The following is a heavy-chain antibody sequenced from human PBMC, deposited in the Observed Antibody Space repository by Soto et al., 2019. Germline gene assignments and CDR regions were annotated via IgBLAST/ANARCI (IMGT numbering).Heavy chain of an antibody. D-gene: IGHD2-8*01. V-gene: IGHV4-59*12. CDR1: GGSISSYY. CDR3: ARCLHCSNGGRFDP. J-gene: IGHJ5*02. Sequence: SETLSLTCTVSGGSISSYYWSWIRQPPGKGLEWIGDIYYSGSTNYNPSLKSRVTISVDTSKNHLSLTLTSVTAADTAVYYCARCLHCSNGGRFDPWGRGALVTVSS. CDR2: IYYSGST.